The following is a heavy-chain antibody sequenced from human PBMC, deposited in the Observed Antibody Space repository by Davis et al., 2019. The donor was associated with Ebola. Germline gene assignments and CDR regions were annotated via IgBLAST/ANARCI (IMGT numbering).Heavy chain of an antibody. D-gene: IGHD2-2*01. J-gene: IGHJ6*03. CDR1: GFTFNNYA. CDR2: FSSTGANT. V-gene: IGHV3-48*02. CDR3: ARDGDDIVVVPAAEPPGNYMDV. Sequence: PGGSLRLSCTASGFTFNNYAMTWVRQAPGKGLEWVSGFSSTGANTYYADSVKGRFTISRDNAKNSLYLQMNSLRDEDTAVYYCARDGDDIVVVPAAEPPGNYMDVWGKGTTVTVSS.